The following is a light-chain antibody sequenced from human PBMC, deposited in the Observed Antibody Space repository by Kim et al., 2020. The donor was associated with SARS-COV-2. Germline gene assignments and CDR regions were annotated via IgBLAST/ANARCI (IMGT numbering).Light chain of an antibody. Sequence: ASVGDSVTITCRASQDISSWLVWYQQRPGKAPKLLIHTASSLESGVPPRFSGSGSETDFTLTITSLQPEDFATYYCQQVNSFPSTFGQGTRQEIK. CDR3: QQVNSFPST. CDR2: TAS. V-gene: IGKV1D-12*01. CDR1: QDISSW. J-gene: IGKJ5*01.